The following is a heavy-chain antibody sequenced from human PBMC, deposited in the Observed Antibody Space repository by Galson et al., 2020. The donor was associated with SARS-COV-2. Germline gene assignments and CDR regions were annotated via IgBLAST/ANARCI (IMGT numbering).Heavy chain of an antibody. CDR3: ARDSERLSPNRGWSGYLNYGMDV. J-gene: IGHJ6*02. D-gene: IGHD3-16*02. CDR1: GFTFTTYG. CDR2: ISAYNGYT. Sequence: ASVKVSCKASGFTFTTYGISWVRQAPGQGLEWMGWISAYNGYTKYAQKFQGRVTLTTDTSTTTAYMELWSLTSDDTGVYYCARDSERLSPNRGWSGYLNYGMDVWGRGTTVTVSS. V-gene: IGHV1-18*01.